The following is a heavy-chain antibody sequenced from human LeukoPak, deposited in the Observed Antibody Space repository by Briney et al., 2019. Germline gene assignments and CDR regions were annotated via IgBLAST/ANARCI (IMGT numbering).Heavy chain of an antibody. CDR1: GFTFSNAW. CDR2: IKSKTDGGTT. J-gene: IGHJ4*02. CDR3: TTGISGWPPQDY. D-gene: IGHD6-19*01. V-gene: IGHV3-15*07. Sequence: PGGSLRLSCAASGFTFSNAWMNWVRQAPGKGLEWVGRIKSKTDGGTTDYAAPVKGRFTISRDDSENTLYLQMNSLKTEDTAVYYCTTGISGWPPQDYWGQGTLATVSS.